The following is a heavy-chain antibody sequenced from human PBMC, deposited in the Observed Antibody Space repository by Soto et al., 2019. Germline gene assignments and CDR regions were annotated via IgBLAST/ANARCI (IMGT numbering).Heavy chain of an antibody. V-gene: IGHV3-23*01. CDR1: GFTFSSYA. Sequence: PGGSLRLSCAASGFTFSSYAMSWVRQAPGKGLEWVSAISGGSGSTYYADSVKGRFTISRDNSKNTLYLQMNSLRAEDTAVYYCAKGSDYYGSGNFDYWGQGTLVTVSS. D-gene: IGHD3-10*01. CDR2: ISGGSGST. CDR3: AKGSDYYGSGNFDY. J-gene: IGHJ4*02.